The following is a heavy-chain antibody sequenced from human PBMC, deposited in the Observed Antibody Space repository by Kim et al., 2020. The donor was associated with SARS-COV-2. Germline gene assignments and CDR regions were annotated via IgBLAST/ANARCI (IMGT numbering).Heavy chain of an antibody. CDR1: GYTFTSYD. V-gene: IGHV1-8*01. CDR3: ARVERWLQSNRDNWFDP. D-gene: IGHD5-12*01. J-gene: IGHJ5*02. CDR2: MNPNSGNT. Sequence: ASVKVSCKASGYTFTSYDINWVRQATGQGLEWMGWMNPNSGNTGYAQKFQGRVTMTRNTSISTAYMELSSLRSEDTAVYYCARVERWLQSNRDNWFDPWGQGTLVTVSS.